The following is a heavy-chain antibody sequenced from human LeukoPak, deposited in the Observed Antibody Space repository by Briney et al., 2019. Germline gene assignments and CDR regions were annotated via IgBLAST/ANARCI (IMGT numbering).Heavy chain of an antibody. D-gene: IGHD2-2*02. CDR3: ARAPYTTGRSFYFDS. CDR2: IWYDGSKN. Sequence: PGGSLRLSCAASGFTFRNYGMHWVRQAPGKGLEWVANIWYDGSKNYYADSVKGRFTISRDNFNNALYPQMNSLRAEDTGLYYCARAPYTTGRSFYFDSWGQGTLVTVSS. CDR1: GFTFRNYG. V-gene: IGHV3-33*01. J-gene: IGHJ4*02.